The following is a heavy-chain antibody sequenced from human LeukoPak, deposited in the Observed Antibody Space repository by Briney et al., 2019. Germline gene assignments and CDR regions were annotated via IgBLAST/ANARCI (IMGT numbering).Heavy chain of an antibody. Sequence: SETLSLTCTVCGYSISSGYYWGWIRQPPGNGLEWIGSMSISDGGRTYYNPPLKSRITISVDTSKNQFSLKNSLGTAADTAVYYCVRDNGGVTDAPDGWCQGTMVTVSS. CDR2: ISDGGRT. J-gene: IGHJ3*01. D-gene: IGHD5-18*01. CDR1: GYSISSGYY. CDR3: VRDNGGVTDAPDG. V-gene: IGHV4-38-2*02.